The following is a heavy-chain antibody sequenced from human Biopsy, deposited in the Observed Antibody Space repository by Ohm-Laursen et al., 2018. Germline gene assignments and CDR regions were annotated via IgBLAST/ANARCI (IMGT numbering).Heavy chain of an antibody. Sequence: PPGTLSLTCTVSGGSVSSNVHYWAWIRQPPGKGLECIGTVFHSGITFYNPSLKSRVTISIDTSKNQFSLNLSSVTAADTAVYYCARHPTGFWFDPWGQGTLVTVSS. J-gene: IGHJ5*02. CDR2: VFHSGIT. V-gene: IGHV4-39*01. CDR3: ARHPTGFWFDP. CDR1: GGSVSSNVHY.